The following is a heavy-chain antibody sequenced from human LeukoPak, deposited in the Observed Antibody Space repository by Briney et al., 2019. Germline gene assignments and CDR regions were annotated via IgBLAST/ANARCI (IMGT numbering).Heavy chain of an antibody. D-gene: IGHD6-13*01. CDR1: GFTFSTYA. CDR3: AKDCYSSSWPYYYFYYMDV. J-gene: IGHJ6*03. V-gene: IGHV3-23*01. Sequence: GGSLRLSCAASGFTFSTYAMSWVRQAPGKGLEWVSAISGSVRTTYYADSVKGRFTISRDNSKNTLYLQMNSLRAEDTAVYYCAKDCYSSSWPYYYFYYMDVWGKGTTVTVSS. CDR2: ISGSVRTT.